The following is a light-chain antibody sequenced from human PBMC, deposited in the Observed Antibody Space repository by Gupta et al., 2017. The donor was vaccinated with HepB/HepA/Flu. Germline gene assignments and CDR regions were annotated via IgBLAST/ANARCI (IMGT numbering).Light chain of an antibody. V-gene: IGKV3D-11*02. CDR1: QSVTNY. CDR3: RQRSHRHPEFT. J-gene: IGKJ3*01. Sequence: ETALTQFPPTLSLSPGERATLSCRASQSVTNYLAWYQKKPGQAPRRLIYAASHMPTGIPPSCSGSKFATDVRMTIISRVPDDCGFYYCRQRSHRHPEFTFGPRTKLDIK. CDR2: AAS.